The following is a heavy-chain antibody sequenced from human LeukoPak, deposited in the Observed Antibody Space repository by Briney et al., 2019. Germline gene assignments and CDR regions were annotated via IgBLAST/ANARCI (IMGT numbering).Heavy chain of an antibody. Sequence: GGSLRLSCAASGFTFSSYAMSWVRQAPGKGLEWVSAISGSGGSTYYADSVKGRFTISRDNSKNTLYLQMNSLRAEDTAVYYCAKSNYYDSSGHSRKFDYWGQGTLVPVSS. D-gene: IGHD3-22*01. J-gene: IGHJ4*02. V-gene: IGHV3-23*01. CDR3: AKSNYYDSSGHSRKFDY. CDR1: GFTFSSYA. CDR2: ISGSGGST.